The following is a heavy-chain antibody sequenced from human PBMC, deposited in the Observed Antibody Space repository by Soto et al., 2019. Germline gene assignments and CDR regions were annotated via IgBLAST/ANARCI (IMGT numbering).Heavy chain of an antibody. CDR1: GFTFSSYS. CDR2: ISSSSSYI. CDR3: ARDLGFSHSIGWYAPTRYAFDI. Sequence: EVQLVESGGGLVKPGGSLRLSCAASGFTFSSYSMNWVRQAPGKGLEWVSSISSSSSYIYYADSVKGRFTISRDNAKNSLYLQMNSMGAEETAVYYCARDLGFSHSIGWYAPTRYAFDIWGQGTMVTVSS. V-gene: IGHV3-21*01. J-gene: IGHJ3*02. D-gene: IGHD6-19*01.